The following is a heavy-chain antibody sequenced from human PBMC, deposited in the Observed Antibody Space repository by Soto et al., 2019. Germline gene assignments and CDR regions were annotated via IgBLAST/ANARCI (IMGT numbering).Heavy chain of an antibody. J-gene: IGHJ5*02. V-gene: IGHV4-61*01. D-gene: IGHD6-13*01. CDR2: IYYSGST. CDR1: GGSVSSGSYY. Sequence: SETLSLTCTVSGGSVSSGSYYWSWLRQPPGKGLEWIGYIYYSGSTNYNPSLKSRVTISVDTSKNQFSLKLSSVTAADTAVYYCERDVSSRPSLNWLDHWGQGTLVTVSS. CDR3: ERDVSSRPSLNWLDH.